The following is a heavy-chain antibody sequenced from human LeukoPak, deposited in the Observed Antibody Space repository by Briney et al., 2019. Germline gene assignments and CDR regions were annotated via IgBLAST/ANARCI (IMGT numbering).Heavy chain of an antibody. CDR1: GFIFGNYW. J-gene: IGHJ4*02. V-gene: IGHV3-7*01. Sequence: PGGSLRLSCAASGFIFGNYWMTWVRQAPGKGLEWLVHIKEDGSKTDYVDSVRGRFTTSRDNAKNSLYLQMSTLRDEDTAVYYCVRDGGFFRFEYWGQGTLVSVSS. CDR3: VRDGGFFRFEY. CDR2: IKEDGSKT. D-gene: IGHD3-16*01.